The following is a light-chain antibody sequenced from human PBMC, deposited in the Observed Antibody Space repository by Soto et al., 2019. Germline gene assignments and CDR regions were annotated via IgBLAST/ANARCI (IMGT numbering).Light chain of an antibody. CDR2: GAS. V-gene: IGKV3-20*01. CDR1: QSVSSNY. Sequence: EVMLTQSPGTLSLSPGERATLSCRASQSVSSNYLAWYQQKSGQAPRLLIYGASNRATGLPDRFSGSGSGTDFTLTIRRLEPEAFAVYYCQQYDTSPRTFGQGTKVEFK. J-gene: IGKJ1*01. CDR3: QQYDTSPRT.